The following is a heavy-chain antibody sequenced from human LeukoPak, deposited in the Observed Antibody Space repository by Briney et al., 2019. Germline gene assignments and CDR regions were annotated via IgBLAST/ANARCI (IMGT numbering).Heavy chain of an antibody. CDR2: IYSGGST. CDR3: ARDRDYYDSTGQGGTDY. V-gene: IGHV3-66*01. J-gene: IGHJ4*02. D-gene: IGHD3-22*01. CDR1: GFTVSSNY. Sequence: TGGSLRLSCAASGFTVSSNYMSWVRQAPGKGLEWVSVIYSGGSTYYADSVKGRFTISRDNSKNTLYLQMNSLRAEDTAVYYCARDRDYYDSTGQGGTDYWGQGTLVTVSS.